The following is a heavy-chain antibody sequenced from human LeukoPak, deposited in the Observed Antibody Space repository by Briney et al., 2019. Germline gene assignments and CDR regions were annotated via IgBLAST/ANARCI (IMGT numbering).Heavy chain of an antibody. Sequence: SETLSLTCTVSGGSISSSSYYWGWIRQPPGKGLEWIGSIYYSGSTYYNPSLKSRVTISVDTSKNQFSLKLSSVTAADTAVYYCARVSKVGDYYMDVWGKGTTVTVSS. CDR1: GGSISSSSYY. D-gene: IGHD1-26*01. CDR2: IYYSGST. CDR3: ARVSKVGDYYMDV. V-gene: IGHV4-39*07. J-gene: IGHJ6*03.